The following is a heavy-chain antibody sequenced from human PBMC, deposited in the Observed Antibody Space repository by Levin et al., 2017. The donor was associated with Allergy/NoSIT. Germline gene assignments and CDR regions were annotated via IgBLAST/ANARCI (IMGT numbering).Heavy chain of an antibody. D-gene: IGHD3-10*01. J-gene: IGHJ4*02. V-gene: IGHV3-48*01. Sequence: ETLSLTCAASGFTFSTYSMNWVRQAPGKGLEWVSYISSSSSPTYYADSVKGRVTISRDNAKNSLYLQMNSLRAEDTAVYYCARESEMLRGVSCDYWGQGILVTVSS. CDR1: GFTFSTYS. CDR2: ISSSSSPT. CDR3: ARESEMLRGVSCDY.